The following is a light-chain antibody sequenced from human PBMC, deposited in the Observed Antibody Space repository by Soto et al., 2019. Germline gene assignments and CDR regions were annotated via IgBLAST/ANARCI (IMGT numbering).Light chain of an antibody. Sequence: EILLTQSPATLSLSPGERATLSCRASQSVSSYLAWYQQKPGQAPRLLIYDASNTATGIPARFSGSGSGTAFTLTISSLEPEDCAVYYVQQRSNWPPEWTVRQGTKVEIK. CDR1: QSVSSY. CDR3: QQRSNWPPEWT. V-gene: IGKV3-11*01. J-gene: IGKJ1*01. CDR2: DAS.